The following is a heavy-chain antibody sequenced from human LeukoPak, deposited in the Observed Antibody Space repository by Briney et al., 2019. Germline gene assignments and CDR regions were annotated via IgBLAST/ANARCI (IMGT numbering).Heavy chain of an antibody. CDR2: INTDGSST. CDR3: AKGKGYYYYYMDV. V-gene: IGHV3-74*01. Sequence: GGSLRLSCAASGFTFSSYWMHWVRQAPGKGLVWVSRINTDGSSTSYADSVKGRFTISRDNSKNTLYLQMNSLRAEDTAVYYCAKGKGYYYYYMDVRGKGTTVTVSS. J-gene: IGHJ6*03. CDR1: GFTFSSYW.